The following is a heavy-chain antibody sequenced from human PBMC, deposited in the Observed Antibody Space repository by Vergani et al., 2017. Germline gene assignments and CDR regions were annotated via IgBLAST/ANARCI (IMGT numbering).Heavy chain of an antibody. CDR1: GFTVSSNY. CDR3: AKDAYCSSTSCYHWFDP. D-gene: IGHD2-2*01. Sequence: EVQLVESGGGLIQPGGSLRLSCAASGFTVSSNYMSWVRQAPGKGLEWVSVIYSGGSTYYADSVKGRFTISRDNSKNTLYLQMNSLRAEDTAVYYCAKDAYCSSTSCYHWFDPWGQGTLVTVSS. CDR2: IYSGGST. V-gene: IGHV3-53*01. J-gene: IGHJ5*02.